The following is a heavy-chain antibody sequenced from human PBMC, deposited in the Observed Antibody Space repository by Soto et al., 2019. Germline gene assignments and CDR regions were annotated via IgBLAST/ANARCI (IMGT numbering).Heavy chain of an antibody. CDR2: ISGSGGTT. CDR3: AKDRSSTSCYAFDY. D-gene: IGHD2-2*01. V-gene: IGHV3-23*01. J-gene: IGHJ4*02. Sequence: VQLLESGGGFVQPGGSLRLSCAASGFTFRNYAMSWARQAPGKGLEWVSTISGSGGTTHYADSVKGRFTISRDNSKNTLYLQMNSLRVEDTAVYYYAKDRSSTSCYAFDYWGQGSLVTVSS. CDR1: GFTFRNYA.